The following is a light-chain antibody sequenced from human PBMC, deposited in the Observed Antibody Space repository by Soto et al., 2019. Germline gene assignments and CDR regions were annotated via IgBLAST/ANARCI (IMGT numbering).Light chain of an antibody. CDR2: DVS. Sequence: LTQPASVSGSPGQSITISCTGNSSDVGGYNYVSWYQQHPGKAPKLMIYDVSNRPSGVSNRFSGSKSGNTASLTISGLQAEDEADYYCSSYTSSSTQVFVTGTKVTVL. CDR1: SSDVGGYNY. J-gene: IGLJ1*01. V-gene: IGLV2-14*01. CDR3: SSYTSSSTQV.